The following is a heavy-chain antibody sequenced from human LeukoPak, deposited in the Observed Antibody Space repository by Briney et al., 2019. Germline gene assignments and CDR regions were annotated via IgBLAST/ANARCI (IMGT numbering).Heavy chain of an antibody. CDR2: IWYDGSNK. J-gene: IGHJ4*02. CDR3: ARDRESGSPDFQFDY. V-gene: IGHV3-33*01. CDR1: GFTFSSYG. Sequence: GRSLRLSCAASGFTFSSYGMHWVRQAPGKGLEWVAVIWYDGSNKYYADSVKGRFTISRDNSKNTLYLQMNSLRAEDTAVYYCARDRESGSPDFQFDYWGQGTLVTVSS. D-gene: IGHD1-26*01.